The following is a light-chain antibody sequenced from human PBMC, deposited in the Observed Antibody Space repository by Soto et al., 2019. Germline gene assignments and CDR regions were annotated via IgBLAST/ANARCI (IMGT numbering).Light chain of an antibody. CDR2: DVS. CDR1: SSDVGTYNY. V-gene: IGLV2-14*01. J-gene: IGLJ2*01. CDR3: SSYTSSSTSVV. Sequence: QSVLTQPASVSGSPGQSITISCTGTSSDVGTYNYVSWYQQHPGKAPKLMIYDVSNRPSGVSDRFSGSKSGNTASLTISRLQAEDEADYYCSSYTSSSTSVVFGGGTKLTVL.